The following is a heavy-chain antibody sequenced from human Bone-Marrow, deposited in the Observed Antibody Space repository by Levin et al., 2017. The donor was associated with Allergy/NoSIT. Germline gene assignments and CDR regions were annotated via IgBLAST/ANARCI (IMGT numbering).Heavy chain of an antibody. V-gene: IGHV3-48*01. CDR3: ARESRPATLFDAVNV. Sequence: GSLRLSCAASGFTFSRYGMSWFRQAPGKGLEWVSYISSGSTTVYYADSVKGRLIISRDNANNSLFLQMRSLTAEDTAVYYCARESRPATLFDAVNVWGQGTSVTVSS. D-gene: IGHD5-24*01. J-gene: IGHJ3*01. CDR1: GFTFSRYG. CDR2: ISSGSTTV.